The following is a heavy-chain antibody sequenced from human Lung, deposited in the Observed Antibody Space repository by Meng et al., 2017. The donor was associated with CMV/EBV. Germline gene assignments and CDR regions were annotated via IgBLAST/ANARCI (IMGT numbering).Heavy chain of an antibody. Sequence: GESLKISCAASGFTFSSYAMSWVRQAPGKGLEWVSAISGSGGSTYYADSVKGRFTISRDNSKNTLYLQMNSLRAEDTAVYYCAKDRPMYYDFWSGLDYWGQGTVVSVSS. J-gene: IGHJ4*02. CDR3: AKDRPMYYDFWSGLDY. V-gene: IGHV3-23*01. CDR1: GFTFSSYA. D-gene: IGHD3-3*01. CDR2: ISGSGGST.